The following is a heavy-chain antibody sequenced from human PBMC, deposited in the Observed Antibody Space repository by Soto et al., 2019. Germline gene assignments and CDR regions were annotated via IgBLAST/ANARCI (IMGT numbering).Heavy chain of an antibody. D-gene: IGHD2-2*01. J-gene: IGHJ5*02. CDR3: ARIGGYCSSTSCYEYWFDP. Sequence: SETLSLTCTVSGGSISSSSYYWGWIRQPPGKGLEWIGSIYYSGSTYYNPSLKSRVTISVDTSKNQFSLKLSSVTAADTAVYYCARIGGYCSSTSCYEYWFDPWGQGTLVTVSS. V-gene: IGHV4-39*01. CDR2: IYYSGST. CDR1: GGSISSSSYY.